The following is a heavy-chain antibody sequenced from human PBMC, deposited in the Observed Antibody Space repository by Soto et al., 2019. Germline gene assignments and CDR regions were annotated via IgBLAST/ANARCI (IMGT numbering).Heavy chain of an antibody. V-gene: IGHV1-69*08. J-gene: IGHJ4*02. CDR2: IIPILGIA. CDR3: ARDGRYYDSSGYYYYSL. Sequence: QVQLVQSGAEVKKPGSSVKVSCKASGGTFSSYTISWVRQAPGQGLEWMGRIIPILGIANYAQKFQGRVTITADKSPSTAYMELSSLRSEDTAVYYCARDGRYYDSSGYYYYSLWGQGTLVTVSS. D-gene: IGHD3-22*01. CDR1: GGTFSSYT.